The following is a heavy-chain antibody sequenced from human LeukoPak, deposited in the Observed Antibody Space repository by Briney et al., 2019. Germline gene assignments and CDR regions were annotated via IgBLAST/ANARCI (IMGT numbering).Heavy chain of an antibody. CDR3: AKIRDVWSGYGYFDY. CDR1: GFTFSSYG. V-gene: IGHV3-30*18. Sequence: PGRSLRLSCAASGFTFSSYGMHWVRQAPGKGLEWVAVISYDGSNKYYADSVKGRFTISRDNSKNTLYLQMNNLRAEDTAVYYCAKIRDVWSGYGYFDYWGQGTLVTVSS. J-gene: IGHJ4*02. D-gene: IGHD3-3*01. CDR2: ISYDGSNK.